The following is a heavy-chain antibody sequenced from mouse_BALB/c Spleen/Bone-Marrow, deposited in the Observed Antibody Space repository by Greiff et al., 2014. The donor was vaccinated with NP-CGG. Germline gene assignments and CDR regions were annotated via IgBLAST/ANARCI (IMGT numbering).Heavy chain of an antibody. Sequence: QVQLKHSGAELARPGASVKLSCKASGYTFTSYWMQWVKQRPGQGLEWIGAIYPGDGDTRYTQKFKGKATLTADKSSSTAYMQLSSLASEDSAVYYCARGWDWFAYWGQGTLVTVSA. CDR1: GYTFTSYW. CDR2: IYPGDGDT. V-gene: IGHV1-87*01. J-gene: IGHJ3*01. D-gene: IGHD4-1*01. CDR3: ARGWDWFAY.